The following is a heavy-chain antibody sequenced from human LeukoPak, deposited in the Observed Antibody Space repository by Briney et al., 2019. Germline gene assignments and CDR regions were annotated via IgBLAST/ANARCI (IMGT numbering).Heavy chain of an antibody. V-gene: IGHV4-59*08. J-gene: IGHJ6*02. CDR3: ARQGYGGNYYYGMDV. Sequence: SETLSLTCTVSGGSISSYYWSWIRQPPGKGLEWIGYIYYSGSTNYNPSLKSRVTISVDTSKNQFSLKLSSVTAADTAVYYCARQGYGGNYYYGMDVWGQGTTVTVSS. D-gene: IGHD4-17*01. CDR2: IYYSGST. CDR1: GGSISSYY.